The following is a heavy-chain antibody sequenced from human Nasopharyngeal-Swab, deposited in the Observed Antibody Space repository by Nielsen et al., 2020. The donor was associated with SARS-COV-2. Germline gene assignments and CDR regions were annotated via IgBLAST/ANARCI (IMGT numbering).Heavy chain of an antibody. D-gene: IGHD5-18*01. Sequence: SVKVSCKASGGTFSSYAISWVRQAPGQGLEWMGRIIPILGIANYAQKFRGRVTITADKSTSTAYMELSSLRSEDTAVYYCARGPALGTAFFDYWGQGTLVTVSS. V-gene: IGHV1-69*04. J-gene: IGHJ4*02. CDR3: ARGPALGTAFFDY. CDR2: IIPILGIA. CDR1: GGTFSSYA.